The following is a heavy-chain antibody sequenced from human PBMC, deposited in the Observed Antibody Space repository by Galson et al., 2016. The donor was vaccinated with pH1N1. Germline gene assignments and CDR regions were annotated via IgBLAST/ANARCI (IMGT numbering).Heavy chain of an antibody. J-gene: IGHJ4*02. D-gene: IGHD2-8*01. CDR1: GGIFGSYA. Sequence: SVKVSCKASGGIFGSYAISYVRQAPGQGLEWMGGIIAIFNTATYAQKFQGRVAITTDKSTTTAYMELSSLRSEDTAIYFCARHSGYNGQSELDSWGQGTLVTVSS. CDR3: ARHSGYNGQSELDS. V-gene: IGHV1-69*05. CDR2: IIAIFNTA.